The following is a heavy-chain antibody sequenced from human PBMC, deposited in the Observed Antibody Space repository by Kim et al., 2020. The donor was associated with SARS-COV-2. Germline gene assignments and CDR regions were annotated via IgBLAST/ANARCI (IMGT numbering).Heavy chain of an antibody. Sequence: GGSLRLSCPASRSSLTAYAMSLVRQAPGKGLEWVSGISGSGSSTYYAESVKGRFTISRDNSKNILYLQMNSLRAEDTAVYYCTTSMGMKIAVPSSWGQGTLVTVSP. CDR3: TTSMGMKIAVPSS. D-gene: IGHD3-22*01. J-gene: IGHJ4*02. V-gene: IGHV3-23*01. CDR2: ISGSGSST. CDR1: RSSLTAYA.